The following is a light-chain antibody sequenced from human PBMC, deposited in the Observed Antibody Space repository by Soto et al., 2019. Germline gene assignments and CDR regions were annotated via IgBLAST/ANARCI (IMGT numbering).Light chain of an antibody. CDR2: EVS. CDR3: GSYTGTIYV. J-gene: IGLJ1*01. Sequence: QSVLTQHASVSGSPGQSITISCTGTSGDVGVYKFVSWYQQHPGKAPKLIIYEVSNRPSGVSSRFSGSMSGSTASLTISGLQAEDEADYYCGSYTGTIYVFGTGTKVTVL. CDR1: SGDVGVYKF. V-gene: IGLV2-14*01.